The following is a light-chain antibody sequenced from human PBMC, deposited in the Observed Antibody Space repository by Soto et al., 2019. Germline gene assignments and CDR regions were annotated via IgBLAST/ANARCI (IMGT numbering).Light chain of an antibody. CDR1: QSVSSN. V-gene: IGKV3-15*01. Sequence: EIVMTQSPVTLSVSPGERATLSCRASQSVSSNLAWYQQKPGQAPRLLIYATSTRATGIPARFSGSGSGTEFTLTISSLQSEVFAVYYCQQYNKWPLFTFGPGTKVDIK. J-gene: IGKJ3*01. CDR3: QQYNKWPLFT. CDR2: ATS.